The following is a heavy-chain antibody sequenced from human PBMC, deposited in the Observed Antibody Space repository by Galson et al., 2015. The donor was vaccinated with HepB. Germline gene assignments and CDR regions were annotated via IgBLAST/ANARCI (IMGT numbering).Heavy chain of an antibody. CDR3: ARDTTEPYYYDSSGLRGDAFDI. V-gene: IGHV1-69*13. CDR1: GGTFSSYA. CDR2: IIPIFGTA. D-gene: IGHD3-22*01. J-gene: IGHJ3*02. Sequence: SVKVSCKASGGTFSSYAISWVRQAPGQGLEWMGGIIPIFGTANYAQKFQGRVTITADESTSTAYMELSSLRSEDTAVYYCARDTTEPYYYDSSGLRGDAFDIWGQGTMVTVSS.